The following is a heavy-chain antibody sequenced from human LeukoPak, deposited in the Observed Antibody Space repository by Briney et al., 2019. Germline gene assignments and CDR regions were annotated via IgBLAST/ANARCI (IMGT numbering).Heavy chain of an antibody. J-gene: IGHJ4*02. Sequence: GGSLRLSGAASGFTFSSYGMHWVRQAPGKGLEWVAVISYDGSNKYYADSVKGRFTISRDNSKNTLYLQMNSLRAEDTAVYYCAKDPHGYLLKYYFGYWGQGTLVTVSS. V-gene: IGHV3-30*18. CDR3: AKDPHGYLLKYYFGY. D-gene: IGHD2-15*01. CDR1: GFTFSSYG. CDR2: ISYDGSNK.